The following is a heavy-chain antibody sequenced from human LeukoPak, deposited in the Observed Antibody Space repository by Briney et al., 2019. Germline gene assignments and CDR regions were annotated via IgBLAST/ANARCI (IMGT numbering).Heavy chain of an antibody. CDR2: INPSGGST. Sequence: ASVKVSCKASGYTFTSYYMHWVRQAPGQGLEWMGIINPSGGSTSYAQKFQGRVTMTRDTSTSTVYMELSSLRSEDTAVYYCARDGHVLRFSEWSFNNSWFDPWGQGTLVTVSS. D-gene: IGHD3-3*01. CDR1: GYTFTSYY. V-gene: IGHV1-46*01. CDR3: ARDGHVLRFSEWSFNNSWFDP. J-gene: IGHJ5*02.